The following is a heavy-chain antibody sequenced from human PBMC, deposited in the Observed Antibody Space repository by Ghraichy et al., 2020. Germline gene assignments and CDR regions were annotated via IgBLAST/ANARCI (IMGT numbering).Heavy chain of an antibody. CDR1: GFTFSSYA. CDR3: AKDRGSGSGWYSPFDY. Sequence: GGSLRLSCAASGFTFSSYAMSWVRQAPGKGLEWVSAISGSGGSTYYADSVKGRFTISRDNSKNTLYLQMNSLRAEDTAVYYCAKDRGSGSGWYSPFDYWGQGTLVTVSS. D-gene: IGHD6-19*01. J-gene: IGHJ4*02. CDR2: ISGSGGST. V-gene: IGHV3-23*01.